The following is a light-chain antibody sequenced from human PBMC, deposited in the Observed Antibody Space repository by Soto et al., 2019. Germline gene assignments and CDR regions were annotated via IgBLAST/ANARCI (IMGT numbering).Light chain of an antibody. CDR2: NVN. Sequence: QSALTQPASVSGSPGQSITISCSRTSSDVGRHNAVSWYQQHPGKVPQLMIYNVNIRPSGISDRFSASKSGNMASLTISGLQAEDEADYYCSSYRVGGSYVFGTGTKVTVL. V-gene: IGLV2-14*03. CDR1: SSDVGRHNA. CDR3: SSYRVGGSYV. J-gene: IGLJ1*01.